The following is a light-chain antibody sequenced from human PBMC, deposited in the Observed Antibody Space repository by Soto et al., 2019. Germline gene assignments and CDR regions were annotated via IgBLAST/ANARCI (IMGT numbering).Light chain of an antibody. CDR1: SGHSTYA. CDR2: LNSDGSH. V-gene: IGLV4-69*01. Sequence: QLVLTQSPSASASLGASVKLTCTVSSGHSTYAIAWHQQQPEKGPRYLMKLNSDGSHSKGDGIPDRFSGSSSGTERYLTISSLQSEDEADYYCQTWGTGIRVVFGGGTKLTVL. CDR3: QTWGTGIRVV. J-gene: IGLJ2*01.